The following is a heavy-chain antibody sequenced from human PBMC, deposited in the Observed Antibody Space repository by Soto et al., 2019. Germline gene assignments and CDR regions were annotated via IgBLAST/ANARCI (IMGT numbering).Heavy chain of an antibody. CDR1: GGSISSGGYY. V-gene: IGHV4-31*03. CDR3: ARKVRISGGTNWFDP. Sequence: SETLSLTCTVSGGSISSGGYYWSWIRQHPGKGLEWIGYIYYSGSTYYNPSLKSRVTISVDTSKNQFSLKLSSVTAADTAVYYCARKVRISGGTNWFDPWGQGTLVTVSS. CDR2: IYYSGST. D-gene: IGHD2-15*01. J-gene: IGHJ5*02.